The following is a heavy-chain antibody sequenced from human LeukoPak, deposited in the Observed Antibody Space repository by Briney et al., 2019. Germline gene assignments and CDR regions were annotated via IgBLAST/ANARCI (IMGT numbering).Heavy chain of an antibody. Sequence: SETLSLTCAVYGESFSAYSWNWIRQSPGKGLEWIGEINHSGSTNYNPSLKSRVTKSVDTSENQTSKRQFSLKLNSVTAADTAVYYCTRERSTPGINWFDPWGQGTLVTVSS. CDR3: TRERSTPGINWFDP. CDR1: GESFSAYS. J-gene: IGHJ5*02. D-gene: IGHD2-2*01. V-gene: IGHV4-34*01. CDR2: INHSGST.